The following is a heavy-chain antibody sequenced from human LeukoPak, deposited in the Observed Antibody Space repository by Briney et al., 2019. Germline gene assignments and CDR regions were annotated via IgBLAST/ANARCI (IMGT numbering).Heavy chain of an antibody. CDR1: GFTFSDRY. J-gene: IGHJ4*02. CDR2: ISPNADII. Sequence: GSLRLSCVAGGFTFSDRYMSWIRQAPGKGMEWVAYISPNADIIHYADSVKGRFTISRDNAKNALFLQVNSLRDEDTALYHWVTESAWLFDFWGQGTLVTVSS. V-gene: IGHV3-11*04. CDR3: VTESAWLFDF. D-gene: IGHD5-12*01.